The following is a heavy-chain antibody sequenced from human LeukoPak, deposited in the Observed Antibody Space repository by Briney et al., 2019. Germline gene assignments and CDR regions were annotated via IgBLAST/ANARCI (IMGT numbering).Heavy chain of an antibody. CDR2: ISSSSTYI. CDR3: ARDFYDSSGYNRFDY. Sequence: TSGGSLRLSCAASGFTFSDYSLSWVRQAPGKGLEWVSSISSSSTYIYYADSMKGRFTISRDNAKNSLYLQMNSLRAEDTAVYYCARDFYDSSGYNRFDYWGQGTLVTV. J-gene: IGHJ4*02. D-gene: IGHD3-22*01. CDR1: GFTFSDYS. V-gene: IGHV3-21*01.